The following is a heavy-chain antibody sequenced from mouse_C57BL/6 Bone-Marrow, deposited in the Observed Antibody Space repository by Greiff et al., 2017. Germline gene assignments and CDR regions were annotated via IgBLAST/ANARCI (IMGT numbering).Heavy chain of an antibody. CDR1: GYAFSSSW. Sequence: QVQLQQSGPELVKPGASVKISCKASGYAFSSSWMNWVKQRPGKGLEWIGRIYPGDGDTNYNGKFKGKATLTADKSSSTAYMQLSSLTSEDSAVYFCGRGGIREYRRYFDYWGQGTTLTVSS. D-gene: IGHD1-3*01. CDR2: IYPGDGDT. V-gene: IGHV1-82*01. J-gene: IGHJ2*01. CDR3: GRGGIREYRRYFDY.